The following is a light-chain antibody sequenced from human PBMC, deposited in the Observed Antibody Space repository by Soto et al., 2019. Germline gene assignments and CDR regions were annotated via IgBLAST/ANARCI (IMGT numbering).Light chain of an antibody. V-gene: IGKV1-5*01. CDR1: QSCRNS. CDR3: LCYITYPWT. J-gene: IGKJ1*01. CDR2: DAS. Sequence: DIQMAQSPSTLSASVGDRVTITCRASQSCRNSLAWYRQKAGKAPTLLIYDASTLQSGVPSRFSGSGSGTEFSLTISSLQPEDFATYYCLCYITYPWTFGQGTKVDIK.